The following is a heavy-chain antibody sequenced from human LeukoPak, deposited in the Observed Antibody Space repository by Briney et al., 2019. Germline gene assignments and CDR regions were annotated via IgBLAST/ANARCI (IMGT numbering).Heavy chain of an antibody. CDR2: IYYSGST. J-gene: IGHJ6*02. V-gene: IGHV4-59*08. CDR1: GGSFSGYY. Sequence: SETLSLTCAVYGGSFSGYYWSWIRQPPGKGLEWIGYIYYSGSTNYNPSLKSRVTISVDTSKNQFSLKLSSVTAADTAVYYCALQRYGTDVWGQGTTVTVSS. CDR3: ALQRYGTDV.